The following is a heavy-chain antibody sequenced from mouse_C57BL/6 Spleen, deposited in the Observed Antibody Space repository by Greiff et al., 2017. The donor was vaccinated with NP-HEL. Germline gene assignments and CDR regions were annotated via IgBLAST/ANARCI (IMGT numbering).Heavy chain of an antibody. CDR2: IYPGDGDT. Sequence: VQLQQSGPELVKPGASVKISCKASGYAFSSSWMNWVKQRPGKGLVWIGRIYPGDGDTNYNGKFKGKATLTADKSSSTAYMQLSSLTSEDSAVYFCARSGGYYFDYWGQGTTLTVSS. J-gene: IGHJ2*01. CDR1: GYAFSSSW. CDR3: ARSGGYYFDY. V-gene: IGHV1-82*01.